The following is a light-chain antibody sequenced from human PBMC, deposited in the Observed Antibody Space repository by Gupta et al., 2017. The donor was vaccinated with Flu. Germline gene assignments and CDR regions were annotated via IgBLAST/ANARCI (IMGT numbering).Light chain of an antibody. CDR3: AAWDHSQNGCV. CDR1: SAVGGSNN. CDR2: SNS. V-gene: IGLV1-44*01. Sequence: QALTPPPPSASSPPGPGVTISSSGSSAVGGSNNVTWYQQHPGTAPKLLIYSNSKRPSGVPDRFSGSKSGTTASLTISGLQAEDEADYYCAAWDHSQNGCVFGTGTKVTVL. J-gene: IGLJ1*01.